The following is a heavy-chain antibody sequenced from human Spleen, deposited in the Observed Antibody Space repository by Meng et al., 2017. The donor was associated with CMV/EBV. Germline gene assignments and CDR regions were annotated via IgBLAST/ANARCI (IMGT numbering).Heavy chain of an antibody. J-gene: IGHJ6*02. CDR2: INPDSGGT. Sequence: ASVKVSCKASGYTFAGYYIHWVRQAPGQGLEWMGWINPDSGGTNYAQKFQGRVTMTRDTSTTTAYMELRSLRSDDTAIYYCARTYDILKDGLDVWGPGTTVTVSS. CDR3: ARTYDILKDGLDV. D-gene: IGHD3-9*01. CDR1: GYTFAGYY. V-gene: IGHV1-2*02.